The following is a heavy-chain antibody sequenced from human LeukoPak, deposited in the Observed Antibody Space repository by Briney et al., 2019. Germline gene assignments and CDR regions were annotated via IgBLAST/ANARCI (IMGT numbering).Heavy chain of an antibody. Sequence: SETLSLTCTVSGGSISSGGYYWSWIRQHPGKGLEWIGYIYYSGSTYYNPSLKSRVTISVDTSKNQFSLKLSSVTAADTAVYYCARHSGPYGLAFDIWGQGTMVTVSS. CDR3: ARHSGPYGLAFDI. V-gene: IGHV4-31*03. D-gene: IGHD3-10*01. CDR1: GGSISSGGYY. J-gene: IGHJ3*02. CDR2: IYYSGST.